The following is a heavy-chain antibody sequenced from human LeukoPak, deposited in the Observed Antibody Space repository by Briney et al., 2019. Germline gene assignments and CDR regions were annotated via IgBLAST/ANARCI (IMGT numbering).Heavy chain of an antibody. CDR2: ISYDGNNK. J-gene: IGHJ6*03. D-gene: IGHD3-10*01. Sequence: PGRSLRLSCAASGFTFSSYAMHWVRQAPGKGLEWVALISYDGNNKFYADSVKGRFTISRDNSRNTLYLQMNSLRGEDAAVYSCARGGIPTGPYYYFYYMDVWGNGTAVAVSS. CDR1: GFTFSSYA. V-gene: IGHV3-30*01. CDR3: ARGGIPTGPYYYFYYMDV.